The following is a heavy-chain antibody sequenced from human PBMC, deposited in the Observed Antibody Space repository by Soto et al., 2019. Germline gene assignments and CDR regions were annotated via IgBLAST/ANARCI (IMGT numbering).Heavy chain of an antibody. CDR2: IDPSDSQT. CDR3: ARQIYDSDTGPNFQYYFDS. Sequence: GESLKISCKGSGYSFAGYWITWERQKPGKGLEWMGRIDPSDSQTYYSPSFRGHVTISVTKSITTVFLQWSSLRASDTAMYYCARQIYDSDTGPNFQYYFDSWGQGTPVTVSS. D-gene: IGHD3-22*01. CDR1: GYSFAGYW. V-gene: IGHV5-10-1*01. J-gene: IGHJ4*02.